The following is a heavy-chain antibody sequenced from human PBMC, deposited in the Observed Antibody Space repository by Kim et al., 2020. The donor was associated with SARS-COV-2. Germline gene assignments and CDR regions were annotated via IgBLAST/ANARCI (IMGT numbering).Heavy chain of an antibody. Sequence: DSEKRRFTISRDNAKNSLYLQMNSLRAEDTAVYYCARIPYSSGWEYYFDYWGQGTLVTVSS. J-gene: IGHJ4*02. V-gene: IGHV3-21*01. CDR3: ARIPYSSGWEYYFDY. D-gene: IGHD6-19*01.